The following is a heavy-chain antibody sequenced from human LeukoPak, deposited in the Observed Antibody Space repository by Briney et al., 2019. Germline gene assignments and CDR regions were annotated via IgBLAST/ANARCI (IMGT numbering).Heavy chain of an antibody. D-gene: IGHD5-24*01. V-gene: IGHV3-53*01. CDR2: IYSGGTT. CDR3: AREKTGSDGYNHGFDY. CDR1: GFIVSSSY. J-gene: IGHJ4*02. Sequence: GGSLRLSCAASGFIVSSSYMTWVRQAPGKGLEWVSVIYSGGTTKSADSVKGRFTISRDNSKNTLYLQMTSLRVEDTAIYYCAREKTGSDGYNHGFDYWGQGTLATVSS.